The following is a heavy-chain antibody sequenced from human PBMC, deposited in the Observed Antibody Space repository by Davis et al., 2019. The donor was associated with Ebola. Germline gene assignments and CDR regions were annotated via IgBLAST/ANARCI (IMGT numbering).Heavy chain of an antibody. Sequence: PGGSLRLSCAASGFTFSSYSMSWVRQALGKGLEWISYISGSSSTIYYADSVKGRFTISRDNARKSLTLQMNSLRDEDTAVYYCAATIFGVVSNFDHWGQGTLVTVSS. D-gene: IGHD3-3*01. V-gene: IGHV3-48*02. J-gene: IGHJ4*02. CDR2: ISGSSSTI. CDR1: GFTFSSYS. CDR3: AATIFGVVSNFDH.